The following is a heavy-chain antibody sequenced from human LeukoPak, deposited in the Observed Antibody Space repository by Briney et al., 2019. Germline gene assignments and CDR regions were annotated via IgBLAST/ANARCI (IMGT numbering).Heavy chain of an antibody. CDR3: APGAGLDAFDI. D-gene: IGHD3/OR15-3a*01. CDR2: ISSDGSKN. Sequence: PGGSLRLSCAASGFTFTNYAMHWVRQTPGKGLEWVALISSDGSKNIYADSVKGRFTISRDNSKNTLYLQMNSLRAEDTAVYYCAPGAGLDAFDIWGQGTMVTVSS. CDR1: GFTFTNYA. V-gene: IGHV3-30*03. J-gene: IGHJ3*02.